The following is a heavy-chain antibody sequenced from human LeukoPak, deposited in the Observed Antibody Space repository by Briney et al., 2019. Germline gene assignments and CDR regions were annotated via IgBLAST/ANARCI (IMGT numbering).Heavy chain of an antibody. Sequence: ASVKVSCKASGYTFTSYGISRVRQAPGQGLGWMGWISAYNGNTDYAQKLQGRVTMATDTSTSTAYMELRSLRSDDTAVYYCARDSVDIVVVPAASNWFDPWGQGTLVTVSS. D-gene: IGHD2-2*01. J-gene: IGHJ5*02. CDR2: ISAYNGNT. CDR3: ARDSVDIVVVPAASNWFDP. CDR1: GYTFTSYG. V-gene: IGHV1-18*01.